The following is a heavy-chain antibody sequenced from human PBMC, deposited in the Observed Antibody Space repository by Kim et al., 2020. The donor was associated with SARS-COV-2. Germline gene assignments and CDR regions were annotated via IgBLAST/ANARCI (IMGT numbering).Heavy chain of an antibody. CDR2: IYYSGST. V-gene: IGHV4-30-4*01. J-gene: IGHJ6*03. CDR3: ARVHCSSTSCYTWSYYYMDV. CDR1: GGSISSGDYY. D-gene: IGHD2-2*02. Sequence: SETLSLTCTVSGGSISSGDYYWSWIRQPPGKGLEWIGYIYYSGSTYYNPSLKSRVTISVDTSKNQFSLKLSSVTAADTAVYYCARVHCSSTSCYTWSYYYMDVWGKGTTVTVSS.